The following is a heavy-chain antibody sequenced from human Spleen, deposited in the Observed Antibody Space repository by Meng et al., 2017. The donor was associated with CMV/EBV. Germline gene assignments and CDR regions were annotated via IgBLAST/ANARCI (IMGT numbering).Heavy chain of an antibody. V-gene: IGHV3-74*01. Sequence: GESLKISCAASGFTFSSYWMHWVRQAPGRGLVWVSRINSDGSSTSYADSVKGRFTISRDNAKNTLYLQMNSLRAEDTAVYYCAKVFGGYDWGGNDYWGQGTLVTVSS. CDR3: AKVFGGYDWGGNDY. J-gene: IGHJ4*02. D-gene: IGHD5-12*01. CDR2: INSDGSST. CDR1: GFTFSSYW.